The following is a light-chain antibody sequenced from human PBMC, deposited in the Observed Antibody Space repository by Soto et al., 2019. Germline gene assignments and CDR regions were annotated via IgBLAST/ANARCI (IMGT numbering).Light chain of an antibody. CDR3: QHYLKWPPT. V-gene: IGKV3D-15*01. CDR2: GAS. CDR1: KSVSNY. Sequence: EVVLTQSPGTLSLSPGERATLACRASKSVSNYLAWYQQKSGQAPRLLIYGASSRASGLPDRFSGSGSGTDFIITISSLQPEDFAFYYCQHYLKWPPTVGQGTKVDIK. J-gene: IGKJ1*01.